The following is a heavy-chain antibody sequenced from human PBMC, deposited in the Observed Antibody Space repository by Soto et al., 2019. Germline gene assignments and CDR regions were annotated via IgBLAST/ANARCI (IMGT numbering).Heavy chain of an antibody. CDR3: ARTTRFDS. J-gene: IGHJ4*02. CDR2: IYHSGST. V-gene: IGHV4-30-2*01. CDR1: GGSISSGGYS. D-gene: IGHD1-1*01. Sequence: PSETLSLTCAVSGGSISSGGYSWSWIRQPPGKGLEGIGYIYHSGSTNYNPSLKSRVTISVDTSKNQFSLKLSSVTAAVTAVYYCARTTRFDSWGQGTLVTVS.